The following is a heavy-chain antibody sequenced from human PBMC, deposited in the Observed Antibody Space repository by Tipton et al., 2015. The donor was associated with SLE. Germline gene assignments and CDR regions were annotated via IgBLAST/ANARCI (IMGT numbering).Heavy chain of an antibody. CDR2: IWYDGSNK. J-gene: IGHJ2*01. CDR3: AREPLEVREWFDL. CDR1: GFTFSSYG. V-gene: IGHV3-33*08. Sequence: SLRLSCAASGFTFSSYGMHWVRQAPGKGLEWVAVIWYDGSNKYYADSVKGRFTISRDNSKNTLYLQMNSLRAEDTAVYYCAREPLEVREWFDLWGRGTLVTVSS. D-gene: IGHD3-3*01.